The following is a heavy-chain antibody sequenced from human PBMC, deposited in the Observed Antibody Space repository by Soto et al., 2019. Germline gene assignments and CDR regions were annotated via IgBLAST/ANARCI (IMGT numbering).Heavy chain of an antibody. CDR2: INADNGDT. Sequence: ASVQVSCKASGYTFNRYAMHWVRQAPGQGLEWMGWINADNGDTRYSQKFQGRVTIAKDTSTTTAYMELSRLAFEDTALYYFPEDRGYSYGLHAWAHGNLVT. CDR1: GYTFNRYA. J-gene: IGHJ5*01. V-gene: IGHV1-3*01. D-gene: IGHD5-18*01. CDR3: PEDRGYSYGLHA.